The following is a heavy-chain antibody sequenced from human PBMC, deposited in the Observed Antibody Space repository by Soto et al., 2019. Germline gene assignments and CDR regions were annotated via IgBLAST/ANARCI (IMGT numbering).Heavy chain of an antibody. CDR1: GFSLSTSGVG. V-gene: IGHV2-5*01. Sequence: QITLKESGPTLVKPTQTLTLTCTFSGFSLSTSGVGVGWFRQPPGKALDWLALIYWNDDKLYTPSLKSRLTITTDTSKNQVVLTMTSIDPVDTATYYCAHRRRISSNWDYYFDYWGQGTLVTVSS. J-gene: IGHJ4*02. CDR3: AHRRRISSNWDYYFDY. D-gene: IGHD6-13*01. CDR2: IYWNDDK.